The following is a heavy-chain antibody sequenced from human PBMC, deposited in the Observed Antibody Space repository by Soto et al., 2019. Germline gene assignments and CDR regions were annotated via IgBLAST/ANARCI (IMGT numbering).Heavy chain of an antibody. CDR1: GGSIISYY. D-gene: IGHD6-19*01. J-gene: IGHJ4*02. Sequence: SETLSLTCTVSGGSIISYYCIFIRHPPGKGLEWIGYIYYSGSTNYNPSLKSRVTISVDTSKNQFSLKLSSVTAADTAVYHCARVSRSSGYFDYWGQGTLVTVSS. CDR2: IYYSGST. V-gene: IGHV4-59*01. CDR3: ARVSRSSGYFDY.